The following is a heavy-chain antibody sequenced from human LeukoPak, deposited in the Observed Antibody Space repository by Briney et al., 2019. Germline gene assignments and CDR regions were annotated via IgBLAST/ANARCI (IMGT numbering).Heavy chain of an antibody. J-gene: IGHJ4*02. V-gene: IGHV3-7*01. CDR3: ARGVYYDSSGYYPGY. D-gene: IGHD3-22*01. CDR2: IKQDGSEK. Sequence: PGGSLRLSCAASGFTFSSYWMSWVRQAPGKGLEWVANIKQDGSEKYYVDSVKGRFTISRDNAKNSLYLQMNSLRAEDTAVYYCARGVYYDSSGYYPGYWGQGTLVTVSS. CDR1: GFTFSSYW.